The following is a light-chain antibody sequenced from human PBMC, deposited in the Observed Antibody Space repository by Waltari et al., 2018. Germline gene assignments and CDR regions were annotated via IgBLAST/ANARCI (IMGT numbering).Light chain of an antibody. CDR1: QSISSY. V-gene: IGKV1-39*01. J-gene: IGKJ2*01. CDR2: AAS. Sequence: DIQMTQSPSSLSASVGDRVTITCRASQSISSYLNWYHQKPGKAPKLLIYAASSLQRGVQSRFSGSGSGTDFTLTISSLQPEDFATYYCQQSYSTPRTFGQGTKLEIK. CDR3: QQSYSTPRT.